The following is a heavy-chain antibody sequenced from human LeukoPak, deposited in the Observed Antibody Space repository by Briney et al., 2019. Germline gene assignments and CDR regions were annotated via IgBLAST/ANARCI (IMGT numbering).Heavy chain of an antibody. J-gene: IGHJ4*02. CDR3: ARSIPPDF. CDR2: MTSGGRT. CDR1: GFTFTTYS. Sequence: LAGGCLSLSCVPSGFTFTTYSMNWVRQAPGKGLEWVSRMTSGGRTYYADSVKGRFTISRDSSKNTLYLQMTSLRADDTALYYCARSIPPDFWGQGTLVSVSS. V-gene: IGHV3-23*01. D-gene: IGHD1-26*01.